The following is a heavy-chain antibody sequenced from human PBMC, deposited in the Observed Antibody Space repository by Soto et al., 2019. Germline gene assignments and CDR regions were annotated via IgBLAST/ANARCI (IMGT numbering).Heavy chain of an antibody. CDR3: ASGGSSSPYFDS. CDR1: GGSISSGGYY. V-gene: IGHV4-31*03. J-gene: IGHJ4*02. Sequence: QVQLQESGPGLVKPSQTLSLTCTVSGGSISSGGYYWSWIRQHPGKGLEWIGYIYYSGSTYYNPSPKSRVTTSVDTSKTQFSLKLSSVTAADTAVYYCASGGSSSPYFDSWGQGTLVTVSS. D-gene: IGHD6-13*01. CDR2: IYYSGST.